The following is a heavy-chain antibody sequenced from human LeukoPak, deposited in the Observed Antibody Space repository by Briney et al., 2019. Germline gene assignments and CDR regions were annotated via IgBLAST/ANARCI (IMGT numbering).Heavy chain of an antibody. CDR2: ISSSSRNT. Sequence: GGSLRLSCAVSGFTFSTYSMPWVRQAPGKGLEWVSSISSSSRNTYYADSVRGRFTISRDNAKNSLYLQMNSLRAEDTAVYYCARGGTFGVDISDYWGQGTLVTVSS. J-gene: IGHJ4*02. V-gene: IGHV3-21*01. CDR1: GFTFSTYS. D-gene: IGHD3-3*01. CDR3: ARGGTFGVDISDY.